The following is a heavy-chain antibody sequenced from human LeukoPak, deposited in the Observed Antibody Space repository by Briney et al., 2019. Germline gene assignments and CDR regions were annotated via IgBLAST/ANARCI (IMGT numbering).Heavy chain of an antibody. D-gene: IGHD3-3*01. Sequence: SETLSLTCTVSGGSISSSSYYWGWIRQPPGKGLEWIGSIYYSGSTYYNPSLKSRVTLSVDTSKNQFSLKLSSETAADTAVYYCARATYYDLWSGYYIFDYWGQGTLVTVSS. J-gene: IGHJ4*02. CDR3: ARATYYDLWSGYYIFDY. V-gene: IGHV4-39*07. CDR1: GGSISSSSYY. CDR2: IYYSGST.